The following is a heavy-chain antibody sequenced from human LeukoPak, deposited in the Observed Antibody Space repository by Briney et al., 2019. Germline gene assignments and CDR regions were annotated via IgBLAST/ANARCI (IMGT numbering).Heavy chain of an antibody. CDR3: ARELKYGDYSFDY. J-gene: IGHJ4*02. CDR1: GFTFSSYE. Sequence: PGGSLRLSCAASGFTFSSYEMNWVRQAPGKGLEWVSYISSSGSTIYYADSVKGRFTISRDNAKNSLCLQMNSLRAEDTAVYYCARELKYGDYSFDYWGQGTLVTVSS. CDR2: ISSSGSTI. V-gene: IGHV3-48*03. D-gene: IGHD4-17*01.